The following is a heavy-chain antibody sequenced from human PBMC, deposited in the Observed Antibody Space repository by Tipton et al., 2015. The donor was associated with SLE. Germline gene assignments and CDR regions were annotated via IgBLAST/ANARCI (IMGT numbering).Heavy chain of an antibody. D-gene: IGHD6-19*01. V-gene: IGHV4-39*07. CDR1: GDSISNVGYY. CDR3: AREVEGYSSGWYYWYHYMDV. CDR2: INHSGST. Sequence: TLSLTCTVSGDSISNVGYYWGWIRQPPGKGLEWIGEINHSGSTKYNPSLKSRVSISIDTSKNQFSLKLRSVTAADTAVYYCAREVEGYSSGWYYWYHYMDVWGKGTTVTVSS. J-gene: IGHJ6*03.